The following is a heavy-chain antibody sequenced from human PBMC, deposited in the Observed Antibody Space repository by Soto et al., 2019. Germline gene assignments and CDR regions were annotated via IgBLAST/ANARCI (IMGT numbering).Heavy chain of an antibody. D-gene: IGHD1-7*01. CDR3: ARDRRELRYPLDY. CDR1: GYTFTSYY. J-gene: IGHJ4*02. V-gene: IGHV1-46*01. CDR2: INPSGGST. Sequence: ASVKVSCKASGYTFTSYYMHWVRQAPGQGLEWMGIINPSGGSTSYAQKLQGRVTMNRDTSTSTVYKKLSSLRSEDTAVYYCARDRRELRYPLDYWGQVTLVTVSS.